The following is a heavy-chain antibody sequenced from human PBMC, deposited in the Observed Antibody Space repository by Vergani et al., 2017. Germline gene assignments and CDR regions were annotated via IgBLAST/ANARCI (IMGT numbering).Heavy chain of an antibody. V-gene: IGHV1-18*04. D-gene: IGHD6-19*01. Sequence: QVQLVQSGAQVKKPGASVKVSCKASGYTFTSYGISWVRQAPGQGLEWVGWISAYNGNTNYAQKLQGRVTMTTDTSTSTAYMELRSLRSDDTAVYYCARVQEQWLSPDAFDIWGQGTMVTVSS. CDR2: ISAYNGNT. CDR3: ARVQEQWLSPDAFDI. CDR1: GYTFTSYG. J-gene: IGHJ3*02.